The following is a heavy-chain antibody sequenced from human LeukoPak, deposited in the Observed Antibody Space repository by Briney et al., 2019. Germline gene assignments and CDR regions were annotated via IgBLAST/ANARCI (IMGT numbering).Heavy chain of an antibody. D-gene: IGHD2-15*01. CDR1: GGSISSYY. Sequence: SETLSLTCTVSGGSISSYYWSWIRQPAGKGLEWIGRIYTSGSTNYNPSLKSRVTMSVDTSKNQFSLKLSSVTAADTAVYYCARESPVGWYFDYWGQETLVTVSS. V-gene: IGHV4-4*07. CDR3: ARESPVGWYFDY. J-gene: IGHJ4*02. CDR2: IYTSGST.